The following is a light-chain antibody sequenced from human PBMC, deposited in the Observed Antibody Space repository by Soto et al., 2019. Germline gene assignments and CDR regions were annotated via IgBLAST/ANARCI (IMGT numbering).Light chain of an antibody. Sequence: QSALTQPASVSGSPGQSITISCTGTISDVGGYNYVSWYQQHPGKAPKLMIFDVSNRPSGDSNRFSGSKSGYTASLTISGLQAEDEADYYCSSYTSSSTYVFGTGTKVTVL. CDR1: ISDVGGYNY. CDR2: DVS. J-gene: IGLJ1*01. V-gene: IGLV2-14*03. CDR3: SSYTSSSTYV.